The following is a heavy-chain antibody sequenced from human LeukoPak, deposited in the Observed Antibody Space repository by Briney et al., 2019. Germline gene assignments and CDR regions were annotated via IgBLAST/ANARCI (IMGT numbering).Heavy chain of an antibody. Sequence: GGSLRLSCAASGFTFSSYSMNWVRQAPGKGLEWVSSISSSSSYIYYADSVKGRFTISRDNAKNSLYLQMNSLRAGDTAVYYCARKSGKYGEIDYWGQGTLVTVSS. CDR2: ISSSSSYI. CDR3: ARKSGKYGEIDY. V-gene: IGHV3-21*01. D-gene: IGHD4-17*01. CDR1: GFTFSSYS. J-gene: IGHJ4*02.